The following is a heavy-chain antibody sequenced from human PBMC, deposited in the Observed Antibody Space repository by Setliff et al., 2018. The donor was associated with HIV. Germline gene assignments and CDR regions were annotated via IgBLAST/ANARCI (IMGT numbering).Heavy chain of an antibody. J-gene: IGHJ4*02. CDR1: GGSIRGYY. CDR2: VFYTGST. Sequence: PSETLSLTCTVSGGSIRGYYWSWLRQPPGKGLEWIGYVFYTGSTTYSPSLKSRLTISVDTSQHQFSLKLTSVTAADMAVYYCARQVPIPGVAVTPIDFWGQGILVTVSS. V-gene: IGHV4-59*08. D-gene: IGHD3-22*01. CDR3: ARQVPIPGVAVTPIDF.